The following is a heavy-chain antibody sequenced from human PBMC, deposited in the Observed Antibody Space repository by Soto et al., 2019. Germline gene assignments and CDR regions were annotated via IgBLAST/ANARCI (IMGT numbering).Heavy chain of an antibody. CDR2: VYYTGDT. CDR1: GRSINSYY. Sequence: SVTLSLACYVAGRSINSYYWSWIRQSPGKGLEWIGYVYYTGDTNYNPSLKSRVTISVDPSKSQFSLKLNSVTAADTAVYFCARPAASRTLVWGQGTMVT. J-gene: IGHJ3*01. V-gene: IGHV4-59*01. CDR3: ARPAASRTLV. D-gene: IGHD2-15*01.